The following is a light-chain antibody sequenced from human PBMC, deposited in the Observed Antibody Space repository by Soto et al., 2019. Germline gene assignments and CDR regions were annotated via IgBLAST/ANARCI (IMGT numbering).Light chain of an antibody. CDR2: DAS. Sequence: EIVLTQSPATLSLSPGERATLSCRASQSVRFYLVWYQQKPGQAPRLLIYDASNRASGIPARFSGSGSGTDFTLTISSLEPEDFAVYYCQQRSNWQITFGQGTRLEIK. V-gene: IGKV3-11*01. J-gene: IGKJ5*01. CDR1: QSVRFY. CDR3: QQRSNWQIT.